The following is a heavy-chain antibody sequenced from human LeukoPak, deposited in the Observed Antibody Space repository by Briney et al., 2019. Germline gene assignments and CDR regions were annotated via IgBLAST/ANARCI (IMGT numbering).Heavy chain of an antibody. CDR3: ARSRYCSSTSCYVDY. V-gene: IGHV4-39*01. CDR2: IYYSGST. Sequence: PSETLSLTCTVSGGSISSSSYYWGWIRQPPGKGLEWIGSIYYSGSTYYNPSLKSRVTISVDTSKNQFSLKLSSVTAADTAVYYCARSRYCSSTSCYVDYWGQGTLVTVSS. J-gene: IGHJ4*02. CDR1: GGSISSSSYY. D-gene: IGHD2-2*01.